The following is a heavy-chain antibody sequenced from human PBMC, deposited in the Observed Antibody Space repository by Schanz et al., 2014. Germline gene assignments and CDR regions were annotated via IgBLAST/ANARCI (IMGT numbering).Heavy chain of an antibody. CDR3: ARAPPPYSSSPYYWYYGMDV. D-gene: IGHD6-6*01. Sequence: EVQLVESGGGLDQPGGSLRLSCAASGFTFSSYAMSWVRQAPGKGLEWVSAISGSGGDTYYADSVKGRFTISRDNAKNYLYRKMTRRTADATAVYYCARAPPPYSSSPYYWYYGMDVWGQGTTVTVSS. CDR1: GFTFSSYA. CDR2: ISGSGGDT. J-gene: IGHJ6*02. V-gene: IGHV3-23*04.